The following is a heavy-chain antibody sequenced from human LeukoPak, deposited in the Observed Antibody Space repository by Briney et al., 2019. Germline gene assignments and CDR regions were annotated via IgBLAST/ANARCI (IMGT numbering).Heavy chain of an antibody. V-gene: IGHV3-7*01. J-gene: IGHJ4*02. CDR2: IKQDGSEK. CDR1: GFTFSSYW. D-gene: IGHD3-10*01. Sequence: GGSLRLSCAASGFTFSSYWMSWVRQAPGKGLEWVANIKQDGSEKYYVDSVKGRFTISRDNAKNSLYLQMNSLRAEDPAVYYCARVYYYGSGSYHFDYWGQGTLVTVSS. CDR3: ARVYYYGSGSYHFDY.